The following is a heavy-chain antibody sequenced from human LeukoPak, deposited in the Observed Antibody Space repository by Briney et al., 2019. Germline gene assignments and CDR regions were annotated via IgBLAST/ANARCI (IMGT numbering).Heavy chain of an antibody. CDR2: IKQDGSEK. CDR3: ARWVVATMFDY. CDR1: GFTFSSYW. D-gene: IGHD5-12*01. J-gene: IGHJ4*02. Sequence: PGGSLRLSCAASGFTFSSYWMSWVRQAPGKGLEWVANIKQDGSEKYYVDSVKGRFTISRDNSKNTLYLQMNSLSAEDTAVYYCARWVVATMFDYWGQGTLVTVSS. V-gene: IGHV3-7*01.